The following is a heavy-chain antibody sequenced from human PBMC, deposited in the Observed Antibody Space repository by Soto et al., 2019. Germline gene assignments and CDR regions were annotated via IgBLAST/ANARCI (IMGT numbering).Heavy chain of an antibody. Sequence: ASVKVSCKASGYTFTSYGISWVRQAPGQGLEWMGWISAYNGNTNCAQKLQGRVTMTTDTSTSTAYMELRSLRSDDTAVYYCARDKLNYGDYKASGYWGQGTLVTGFS. V-gene: IGHV1-18*01. CDR3: ARDKLNYGDYKASGY. J-gene: IGHJ4*02. CDR1: GYTFTSYG. D-gene: IGHD4-17*01. CDR2: ISAYNGNT.